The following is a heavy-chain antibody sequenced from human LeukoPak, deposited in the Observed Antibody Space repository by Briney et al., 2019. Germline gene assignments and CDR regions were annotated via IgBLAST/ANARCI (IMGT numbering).Heavy chain of an antibody. D-gene: IGHD2-8*01. J-gene: IGHJ5*02. CDR2: IYWNDDK. Sequence: ESGPTLVNPTQTLTLTCTFSGFSISTSGVGVGWIRQPPGKALEWLALIYWNDDKRYSPSLKSRLTITKDTSKNQVVLTMTNMDPVDTATYYCAHRPEDYCTNGVCYYNWFDPWGQGTLVTVSS. CDR1: GFSISTSGVG. CDR3: AHRPEDYCTNGVCYYNWFDP. V-gene: IGHV2-5*01.